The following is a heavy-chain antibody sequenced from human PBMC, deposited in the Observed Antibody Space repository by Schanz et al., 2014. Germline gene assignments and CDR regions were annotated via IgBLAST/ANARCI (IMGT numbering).Heavy chain of an antibody. J-gene: IGHJ4*02. CDR1: GFTLNNAW. CDR3: TADLWFGAVWGVW. V-gene: IGHV3-15*01. CDR2: IKSKTDGGTR. D-gene: IGHD3-10*01. Sequence: EVHLLESGGGLVKPGGSLRLSCATSGFTLNNAWMNWVRQAPGKGLQWVARIKSKTDGGTRDYAAPVKGRFTISTDDSKNTVYLQMNSLQTEDTAVYSCTADLWFGAVWGVWWGQGTLVTVSS.